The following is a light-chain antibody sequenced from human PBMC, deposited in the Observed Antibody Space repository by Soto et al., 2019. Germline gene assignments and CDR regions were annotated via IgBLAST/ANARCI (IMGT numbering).Light chain of an antibody. CDR2: LNSDGSH. V-gene: IGLV4-69*01. CDR3: QTWGTGIPWV. CDR1: SGHSNYT. Sequence: QLVLTQSPSASASLGASVKLTCTLSSGHSNYTIAWHQQQPEKGPRYLMHLNSDGSHKKGDGIPDRFSGSSSGAERYLTISSLRSEDEADYYCQTWGTGIPWVFGGGTKLTVL. J-gene: IGLJ3*02.